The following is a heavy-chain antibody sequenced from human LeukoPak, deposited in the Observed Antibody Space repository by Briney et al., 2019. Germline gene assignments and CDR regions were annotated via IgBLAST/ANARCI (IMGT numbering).Heavy chain of an antibody. CDR1: GGSISSGSYY. CDR2: IYASGSTNYYASGST. J-gene: IGHJ6*03. D-gene: IGHD2-15*01. Sequence: KASETLSLTCTVSGGSISSGSYYWSWIRHPAGKGLEWIGRIYASGSTNYYASGSTNYNPSLKSRVTMSVDTSENQFSLKLSSVTAADTAVYYCARGDYSPIYYNYHMDVWGKGTTVTISS. V-gene: IGHV4-61*02. CDR3: ARGDYSPIYYNYHMDV.